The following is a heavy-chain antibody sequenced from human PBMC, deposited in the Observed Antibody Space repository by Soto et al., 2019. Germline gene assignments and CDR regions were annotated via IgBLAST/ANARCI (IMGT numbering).Heavy chain of an antibody. D-gene: IGHD6-13*01. Sequence: PGGSLRLSCAASGFTFSSYAMHWVRQAPGKGLEYVSAISSNGGSTYYADSVKGRFTISRDNSKNTLYLQMGSLRAEDMAVYYCARSLTRPPIAAAENYRMDVWGQGTTVPVSS. CDR3: ARSLTRPPIAAAENYRMDV. V-gene: IGHV3-64*02. J-gene: IGHJ6*02. CDR1: GFTFSSYA. CDR2: ISSNGGST.